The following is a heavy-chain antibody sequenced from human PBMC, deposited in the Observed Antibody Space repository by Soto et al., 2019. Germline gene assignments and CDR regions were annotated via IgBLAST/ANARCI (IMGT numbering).Heavy chain of an antibody. J-gene: IGHJ4*02. CDR1: GGSISSSSYY. V-gene: IGHV4-39*01. CDR2: INYSGRT. D-gene: IGHD6-13*01. Sequence: PSETLSLTCTVSGGSISSSSYYWAWIRQPPGKGLEWIGSINYSGRTYYNASLKSRVTVSVDTSKNHFSLNLTSVTAADTAVYYCAGHVRGSSWYLGVLDQWGQGTLVTVSS. CDR3: AGHVRGSSWYLGVLDQ.